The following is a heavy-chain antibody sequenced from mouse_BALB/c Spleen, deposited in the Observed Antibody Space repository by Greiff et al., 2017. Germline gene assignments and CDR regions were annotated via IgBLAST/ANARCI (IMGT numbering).Heavy chain of an antibody. CDR1: GYAFTNYL. Sequence: QVQLQQSGAELVRPGTSVKVSCKASGYAFTNYLIEWVKQRPGQGLEWIGVINPGSGGTNYNEKFKGKATLTADKSSSTAYMQLSSLTSDDSAVYFCARWDSYAMDYWGQGTSVTVSS. CDR2: INPGSGGT. CDR3: ARWDSYAMDY. V-gene: IGHV1-54*01. J-gene: IGHJ4*01.